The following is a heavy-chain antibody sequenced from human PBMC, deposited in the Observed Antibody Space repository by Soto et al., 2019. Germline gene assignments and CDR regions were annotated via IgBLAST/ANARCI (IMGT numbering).Heavy chain of an antibody. CDR3: ASTTGTISTQIDN. J-gene: IGHJ4*02. Sequence: PSETLSLTCAVSGGSISSSNWWSWVRQPPGKGLEWIGEIYHSGSTNYNPSLKSRVTISVDKSKNQFSLKLSSVTAADTAVYYCASTTGTISTQIDNWDQGTLVTVSS. CDR1: GGSISSSNW. V-gene: IGHV4-4*02. D-gene: IGHD1-1*01. CDR2: IYHSGST.